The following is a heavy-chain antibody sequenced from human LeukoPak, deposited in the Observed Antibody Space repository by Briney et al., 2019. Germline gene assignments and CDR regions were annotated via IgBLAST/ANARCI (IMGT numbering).Heavy chain of an antibody. V-gene: IGHV3-30*02. CDR1: GFTFSSYG. CDR3: AKAGVPAAISAFDI. Sequence: GRSLRLSCAASGFTFSSYGMHWVRQAPGKGLEWVAFIRYDGSNKYYADSVKGRFTISRDNSKNTLYLQMNSLRAEDTAVYYCAKAGVPAAISAFDIWGQGTMVTVSS. D-gene: IGHD2-2*02. CDR2: IRYDGSNK. J-gene: IGHJ3*02.